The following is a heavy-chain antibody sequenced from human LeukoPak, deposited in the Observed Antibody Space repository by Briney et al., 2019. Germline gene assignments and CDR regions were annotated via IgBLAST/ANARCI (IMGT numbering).Heavy chain of an antibody. CDR1: GGSISSGGYS. D-gene: IGHD3-22*01. Sequence: SETLSLTCAVSGGSISSGGYSWSWIRQPPGKGLEWIGYIYHSGSTNYNPSLKSRVTIPVDTSKNQFSLKLSSVTAADTAVYYCARKSYYDSSGYYYGGYYFDYWGQGTLVTVSS. CDR3: ARKSYYDSSGYYYGGYYFDY. CDR2: IYHSGST. J-gene: IGHJ4*02. V-gene: IGHV4-30-2*01.